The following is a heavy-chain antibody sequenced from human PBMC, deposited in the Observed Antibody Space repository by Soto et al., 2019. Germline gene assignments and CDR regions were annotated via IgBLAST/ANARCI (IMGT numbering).Heavy chain of an antibody. CDR2: IYHSGST. CDR3: ARVLGNDAFDI. Sequence: SETLSLTCTVSGGSIRSSNWWSWVRQPPGKGLEWIGEIYHSGSTNYNPSLKSRVTISVDRSKNHFSLKLSSVTAADTAVYYCARVLGNDAFDIWGQGTLVTVSS. CDR1: GGSIRSSNW. D-gene: IGHD3-3*02. J-gene: IGHJ3*02. V-gene: IGHV4-4*02.